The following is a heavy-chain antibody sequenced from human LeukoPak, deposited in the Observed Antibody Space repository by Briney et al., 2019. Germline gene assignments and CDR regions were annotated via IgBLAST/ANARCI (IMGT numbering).Heavy chain of an antibody. CDR3: ARLPYPPRITIFGVVIIGYFDY. Sequence: GEPLKIPCKAPGSRFTSYWIGWVRQLPGKGLDWMRIIYPGDSDTSYRPSFQGQVTISADKSISTAYLQWSSLKASDTAMYYCARLPYPPRITIFGVVIIGYFDYWGQGTLVTVSS. CDR2: IYPGDSDT. D-gene: IGHD3-3*01. J-gene: IGHJ4*02. CDR1: GSRFTSYW. V-gene: IGHV5-51*01.